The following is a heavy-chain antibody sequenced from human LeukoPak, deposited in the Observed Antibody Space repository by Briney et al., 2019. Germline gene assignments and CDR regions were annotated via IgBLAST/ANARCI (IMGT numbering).Heavy chain of an antibody. D-gene: IGHD3-10*01. Sequence: SETLSLTCTVSGGSISSSSYYWSWIRQPPGKGLEWIGEINHSGSTNYNPSLKSRVTISVDTSKSQFSLKLSSVTAADTAVYYCARSNVLLWFGELSGARNWFDPWGQGTLVTVSS. CDR2: INHSGST. CDR1: GGSISSSSYY. J-gene: IGHJ5*02. CDR3: ARSNVLLWFGELSGARNWFDP. V-gene: IGHV4-39*07.